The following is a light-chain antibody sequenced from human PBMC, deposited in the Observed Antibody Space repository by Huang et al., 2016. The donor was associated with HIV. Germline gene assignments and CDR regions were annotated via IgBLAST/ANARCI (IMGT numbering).Light chain of an antibody. J-gene: IGKJ2*01. CDR1: QSISSY. CDR2: AAS. Sequence: DIKMTQSPSSLSASVGDRVTITCRATQSISSYLNWYQQKPGKAPKLLFYAASTLQSGVPSNFSGSGSGTDFTLTISSLQPDDFATYYCQQSYSTPYTFGQGTKVEIK. V-gene: IGKV1-39*01. CDR3: QQSYSTPYT.